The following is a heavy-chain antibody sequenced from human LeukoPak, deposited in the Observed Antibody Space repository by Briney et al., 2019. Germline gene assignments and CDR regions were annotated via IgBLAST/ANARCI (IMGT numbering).Heavy chain of an antibody. J-gene: IGHJ4*02. CDR2: IKSKGSGGTA. CDR3: ATYAGYYDSSGSLKFYFNY. CDR1: GFTFTNTW. V-gene: IGHV3-15*01. D-gene: IGHD3-22*01. Sequence: RGSLRLSCAASGFTFTNTWMSWVRQAPGKGLEWVGHIKSKGSGGTADYAAPVKGRFTISRDDSKNTQHLQMNSLKTEDTAVYYCATYAGYYDSSGSLKFYFNYWGQGTLVTVSS.